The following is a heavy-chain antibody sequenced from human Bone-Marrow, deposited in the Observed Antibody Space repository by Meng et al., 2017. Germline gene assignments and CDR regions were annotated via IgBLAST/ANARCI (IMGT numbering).Heavy chain of an antibody. CDR3: ARDRGGYGDISY. V-gene: IGHV4-39*07. CDR2: IFHSGSA. CDR1: GVSISSSGYY. D-gene: IGHD4-17*01. J-gene: IGHJ4*02. Sequence: QLQLQESGPGLVKPSETLSLTCTVSGVSISSSGYYWGWVRQPPGKGLEWIGYIFHSGSAYYNPSLKSRVTISVDTSKNQFSLNLSSVTAADTAVYYCARDRGGYGDISYWGQGTLVTVSS.